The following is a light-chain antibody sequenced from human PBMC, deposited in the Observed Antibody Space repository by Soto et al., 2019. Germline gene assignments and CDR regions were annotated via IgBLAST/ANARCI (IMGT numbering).Light chain of an antibody. V-gene: IGLV2-23*02. CDR1: SSDVGSYNL. CDR3: CSYAGSSTFVV. Sequence: QSALTQPASVSGSPGQSITISCTGTSSDVGSYNLVSWYQQHPGKAPKLMIYEVSKRPSGLSNRFYGSKSGNTASRTISGLQAEDEPDYYCCSYAGSSTFVVFRGGTKLTLL. J-gene: IGLJ2*01. CDR2: EVS.